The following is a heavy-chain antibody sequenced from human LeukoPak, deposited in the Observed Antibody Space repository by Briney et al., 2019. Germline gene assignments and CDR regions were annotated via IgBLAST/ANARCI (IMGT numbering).Heavy chain of an antibody. CDR3: ARDSYCPNDVCYDY. CDR1: GLIFSGYS. V-gene: IGHV3-21*06. CDR2: ITTSRDQ. J-gene: IGHJ4*02. D-gene: IGHD2-8*01. Sequence: KPGGSLRLSCAASGLIFSGYSMGWVRQAPGKGLEWVSSITTSRDQYHADSVKGRFTVSRDNAKSSVYLQMDSLRADDTAVYYCARDSYCPNDVCYDYWGQGVLVTVS.